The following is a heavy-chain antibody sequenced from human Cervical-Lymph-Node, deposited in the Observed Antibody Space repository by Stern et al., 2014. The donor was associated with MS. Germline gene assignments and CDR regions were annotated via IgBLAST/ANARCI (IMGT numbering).Heavy chain of an antibody. V-gene: IGHV1-46*03. CDR1: GYTFTNYF. CDR2: INPTTGRT. Sequence: VRLVQSWAEVKKPGASMRISCKASGYTFTNYFIHLVRPAPRQRPEWMGIINPTTGRTSYAQRFQGRVTMTRDTSTNTAYLDLSSLRSEDTAVYFCARAQEFSNVVANYWGQGTLVTVSS. D-gene: IGHD2-8*01. CDR3: ARAQEFSNVVANY. J-gene: IGHJ4*02.